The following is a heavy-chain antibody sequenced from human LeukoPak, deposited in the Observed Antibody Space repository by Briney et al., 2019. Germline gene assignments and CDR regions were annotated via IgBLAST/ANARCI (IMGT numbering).Heavy chain of an antibody. Sequence: GGSLRLSCAASGFTFSSYSMNWVRQAPGKGLEWVTFIRHDGSNKYYADSVKGRFTISRDNSKNTLDLQMNSLRDEDTAVYYCTRDQGARGSGWCPYWGQGTLVTVSS. D-gene: IGHD6-19*01. J-gene: IGHJ4*02. CDR3: TRDQGARGSGWCPY. CDR1: GFTFSSYS. CDR2: IRHDGSNK. V-gene: IGHV3-30*02.